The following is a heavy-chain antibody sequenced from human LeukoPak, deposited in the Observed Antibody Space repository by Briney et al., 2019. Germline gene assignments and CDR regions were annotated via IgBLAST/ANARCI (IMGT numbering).Heavy chain of an antibody. V-gene: IGHV4-39*07. CDR3: TRDNWFDL. Sequence: SETLSLTCTVSGGSISSSSYYWGWIRQPPGKGLEWIGSIYYSGSTYYNPSLKSRVTISVDTSKNQFSLKLSSVTAADTAVYYCTRDNWFDLWGQGTLVTVSS. J-gene: IGHJ5*02. CDR1: GGSISSSSYY. CDR2: IYYSGST.